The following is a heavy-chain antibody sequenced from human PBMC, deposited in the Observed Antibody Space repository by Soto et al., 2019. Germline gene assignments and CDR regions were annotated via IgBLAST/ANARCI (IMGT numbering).Heavy chain of an antibody. CDR2: IIGNGGTT. V-gene: IGHV3-23*01. D-gene: IGHD6-6*01. CDR3: TREFGRAARSAIDS. J-gene: IGHJ5*01. Sequence: EVQLLESGGDLVQPGGSLRLSSASPAFMVANFAMSWVRQAPRKGLEWFSAIIGNGGTTHYAGSAKGRFTIARDRSRNTPLLPTNILNAKDTDVNYFTREFGRAARSAIDSWGQGTLLTLS. CDR1: AFMVANFA.